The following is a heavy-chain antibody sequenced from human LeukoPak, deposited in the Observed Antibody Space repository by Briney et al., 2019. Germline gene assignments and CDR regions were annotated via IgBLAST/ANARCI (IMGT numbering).Heavy chain of an antibody. Sequence: SETLSLTCTVSGGSISSSSYYWGWIRQPPGKGLEWIGGIYYSGSTYYNPSLKSRVTISVDTSKNQFSLKLSSVTAADTAVYYCARSAAAGTLWGQGTLVTVSS. V-gene: IGHV4-39*01. D-gene: IGHD6-13*01. J-gene: IGHJ4*02. CDR3: ARSAAAGTL. CDR2: IYYSGST. CDR1: GGSISSSSYY.